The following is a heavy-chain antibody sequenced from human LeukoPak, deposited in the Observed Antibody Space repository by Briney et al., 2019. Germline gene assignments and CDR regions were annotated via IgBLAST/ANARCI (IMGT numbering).Heavy chain of an antibody. Sequence: SETLSLTCNVSGGSISTSSYYWGWIRQSPVKGLHWIGNLDFSGRTNYNPSLKSRVTLSIDTSQTQFSLRLTSVTAADTAVYYCVTSVTVTFTPPAYWGRGAVVTVSS. CDR3: VTSVTVTFTPPAY. CDR2: LDFSGRT. V-gene: IGHV4-39*07. CDR1: GGSISTSSYY. D-gene: IGHD3-16*02. J-gene: IGHJ4*02.